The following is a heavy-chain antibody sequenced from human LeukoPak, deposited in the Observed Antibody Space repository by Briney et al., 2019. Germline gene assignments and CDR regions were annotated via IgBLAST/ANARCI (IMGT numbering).Heavy chain of an antibody. V-gene: IGHV3-53*01. CDR1: GFTVSTNY. D-gene: IGHD2-21*02. J-gene: IGHJ4*02. CDR2: IYSSGST. Sequence: PGGSLRLSCAASGFTVSTNYMSRVRQAPGKGLEWVSIIYSSGSTYYAHSVKGRFTISRNNSKNTLYLQMNSLRAEDTAVYYCARVVSAMGGIDYWGQGTLVTVPS. CDR3: ARVVSAMGGIDY.